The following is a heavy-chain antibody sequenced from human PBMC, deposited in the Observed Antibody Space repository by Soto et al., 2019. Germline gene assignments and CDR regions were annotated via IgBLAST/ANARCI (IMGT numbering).Heavy chain of an antibody. Sequence: QVQLVQSGAGVKEPGASVKVPCNAPGFSFTYYRIHWVRQAPGQGLEWMGMINPSGGRTTSAQKFQGRVTMTRYTSASTVYMELSSLRDEDTADYYRERKRGDWGQGTLVTVTS. D-gene: IGHD3-10*01. J-gene: IGHJ1*01. CDR3: ERKRGD. CDR2: INPSGGRT. V-gene: IGHV1-46*01. CDR1: GFSFTYYR.